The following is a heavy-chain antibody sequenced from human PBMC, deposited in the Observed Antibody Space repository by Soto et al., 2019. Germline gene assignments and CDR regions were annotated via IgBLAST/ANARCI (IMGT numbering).Heavy chain of an antibody. CDR3: ARDSVAVPERFDY. V-gene: IGHV6-1*01. Sequence: SQTLSLTCAISGDSVSSSSVTWNWIRQSPSRGLEWLGRAYYRSKWYNDYAESVKSRITINPDTSKSQFSLHLNSVTPEDTAVYYCARDSVAVPERFDYWGPGTLVTLSS. CDR1: GDSVSSSSVT. J-gene: IGHJ4*02. D-gene: IGHD6-19*01. CDR2: AYYRSKWYN.